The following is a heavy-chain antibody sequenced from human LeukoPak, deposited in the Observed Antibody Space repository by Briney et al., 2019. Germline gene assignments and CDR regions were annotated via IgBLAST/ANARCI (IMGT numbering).Heavy chain of an antibody. CDR3: ARRAKSYCSGGSCYLDY. J-gene: IGHJ4*02. CDR1: GYSFTSYW. CDR2: IDPSDSYT. Sequence: GESLRISCKGSGYSFTSYWFSWVRQMPGKGLEWMGRIDPSDSYTNYSASFQGHVTISADKSISTAYLQGSSLKASDTAMYYCARRAKSYCSGGSCYLDYWGQGPLVTVAS. D-gene: IGHD2-15*01. V-gene: IGHV5-10-1*01.